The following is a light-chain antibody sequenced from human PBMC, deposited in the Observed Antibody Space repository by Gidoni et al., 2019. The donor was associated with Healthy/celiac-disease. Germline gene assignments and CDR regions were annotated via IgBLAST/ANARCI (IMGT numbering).Light chain of an antibody. V-gene: IGKV3-20*01. CDR1: QSVTSSS. CDR2: GAS. CDR3: QQYGSSPKT. J-gene: IGKJ1*01. Sequence: EIVLTQSPGTLSLSPGERATLSYRASQSVTSSSLAWYQHKPGQAPRLLIYGASNRATGIPDRFSGSGSGTDFTLTISRLEPEDFAVYYCQQYGSSPKTFGQGTNVEIK.